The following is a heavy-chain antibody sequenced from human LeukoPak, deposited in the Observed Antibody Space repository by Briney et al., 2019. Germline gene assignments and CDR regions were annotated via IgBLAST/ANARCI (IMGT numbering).Heavy chain of an antibody. Sequence: SETLSLTCTVSGGSISSNYWSWIRRPPGKGLEWIGYMYNSGGTNYNPSLKSRVTISVDTSKNQFSLKLSSVTAADTAVYYCARARSWYKDFDYWGQGTLVTVSS. D-gene: IGHD6-13*01. CDR1: GGSISSNY. CDR3: ARARSWYKDFDY. J-gene: IGHJ4*02. CDR2: MYNSGGT. V-gene: IGHV4-59*01.